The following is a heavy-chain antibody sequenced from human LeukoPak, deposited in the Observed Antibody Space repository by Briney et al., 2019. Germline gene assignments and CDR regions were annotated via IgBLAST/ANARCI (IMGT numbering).Heavy chain of an antibody. CDR1: GYTFTSYA. D-gene: IGHD3-22*01. J-gene: IGHJ4*02. CDR3: ARHSSHSHFDY. V-gene: IGHV1-18*01. Sequence: ASVKVSYKASGYTFTSYAFSWVRQAPGQRLEWMGWINTYNGNTDYAQKLQGRVTMTTDTSTSTAYMELRSLRSDDTAVYYCARHSSHSHFDYWGEGTLVTVSS. CDR2: INTYNGNT.